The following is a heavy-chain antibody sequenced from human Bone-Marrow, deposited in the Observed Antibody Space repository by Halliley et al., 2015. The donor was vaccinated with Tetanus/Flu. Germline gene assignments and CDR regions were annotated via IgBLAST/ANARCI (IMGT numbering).Heavy chain of an antibody. V-gene: IGHV3-21*01. CDR1: GFAFSSSS. CDR2: ITVSSSFE. J-gene: IGHJ3*02. Sequence: SLRLSCAASGFAFSSSSMNWVRQAPGKGLEWVSSITVSSSFEYYSDAVKGRFTIARDNAKKSLYLQMNSLRPEDTAVYYCVREDDDFDIWGQGTMVTVSS. CDR3: VREDDDFDI.